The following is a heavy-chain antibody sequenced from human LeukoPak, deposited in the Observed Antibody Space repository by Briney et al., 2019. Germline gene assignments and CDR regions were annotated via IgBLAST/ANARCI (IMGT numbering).Heavy chain of an antibody. J-gene: IGHJ3*02. CDR2: IYYSGST. CDR3: PSGGAVGASTFDI. D-gene: IGHD1-26*01. Sequence: SETLSLTCTVSGGSISSSSYYWGWIRQPPGKGLEWIGSIYYSGSTYYNPSLKSRVTISVDTSKNQFSLKLSSVTAADTAVYYCPSGGAVGASTFDIWDQGTMVTVSS. V-gene: IGHV4-39*01. CDR1: GGSISSSSYY.